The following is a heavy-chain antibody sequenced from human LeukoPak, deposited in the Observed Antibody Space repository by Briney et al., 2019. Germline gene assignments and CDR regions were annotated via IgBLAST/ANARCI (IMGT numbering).Heavy chain of an antibody. J-gene: IGHJ6*02. CDR2: NHNTGST. V-gene: IGHV4-59*08. CDR1: GGSISTYA. CDR3: ARQVHSCGCACYWYGMDG. D-gene: IGHD3-3*02. Sequence: AEALTLTCTASGGSISTYAWNWIRQPPGRGLEWIGFNHNTGSTNYNPSLNSRVTISVDTSKNQFFLKLSYVTAADTGVYNCARQVHSCGCACYWYGMDGWGQGTTVTVSS.